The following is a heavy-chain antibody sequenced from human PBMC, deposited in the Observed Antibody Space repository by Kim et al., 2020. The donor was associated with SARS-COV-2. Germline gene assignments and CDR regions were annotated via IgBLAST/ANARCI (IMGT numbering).Heavy chain of an antibody. Sequence: ASVKVSCKASGYTFTSYYIHWVRQAPGQGLEWMGIINPGGGSTTYAQKFQGRVTMTRDTSTNTVYIDLNSLRSDDTAVYYFARVASSRTYYGYWGQGTLVTVSS. V-gene: IGHV1-46*01. D-gene: IGHD1-26*01. J-gene: IGHJ4*02. CDR2: INPGGGST. CDR1: GYTFTSYY. CDR3: ARVASSRTYYGY.